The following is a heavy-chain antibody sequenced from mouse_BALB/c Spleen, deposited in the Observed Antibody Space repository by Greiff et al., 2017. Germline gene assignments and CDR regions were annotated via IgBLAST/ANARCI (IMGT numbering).Heavy chain of an antibody. CDR3: AREGNLYYYAMDY. CDR2: INPSSGYT. D-gene: IGHD2-1*01. Sequence: VQLQESAAELARPGASVKMSCKASGYTFTSYTMHWVKQRPGQGLEWIGYINPSSGYTEYNQKFKDKTTLTADKSSSTAYMQLSSLTSEDPAVYYCAREGNLYYYAMDYWGQGTSVTVSS. CDR1: GYTFTSYT. J-gene: IGHJ4*01. V-gene: IGHV1-4*02.